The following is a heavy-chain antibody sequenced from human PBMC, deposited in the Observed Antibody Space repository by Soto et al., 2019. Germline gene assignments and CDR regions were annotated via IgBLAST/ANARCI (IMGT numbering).Heavy chain of an antibody. Sequence: QVQLVESGGGLVRPGGSLRLSCSASGFTFSDHYMTWIRQAPGKGLEWVSYISSGGNVIYYTDSVKGRFTVSRDNAKNSVYLQMNSLRAEDTAVYYCASDPYYYASEYWGQGTLVTVSS. D-gene: IGHD3-10*01. CDR2: ISSGGNVI. J-gene: IGHJ4*02. CDR3: ASDPYYYASEY. V-gene: IGHV3-11*01. CDR1: GFTFSDHY.